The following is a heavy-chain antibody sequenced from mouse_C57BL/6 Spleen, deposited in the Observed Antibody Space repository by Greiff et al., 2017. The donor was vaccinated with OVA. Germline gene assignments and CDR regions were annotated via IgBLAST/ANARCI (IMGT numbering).Heavy chain of an antibody. J-gene: IGHJ2*01. Sequence: VQLQQSGPELVKPGASVKISCKASGYAFSSSWMNWVKQRPGKGLEWIGRIYPGDGDTNYNGKFKGKATLTADKSSSTAYMQLSSLTSEDYAVYFCARVTTVVATFDDWGQGTTLTVSS. CDR2: IYPGDGDT. CDR1: GYAFSSSW. V-gene: IGHV1-82*01. CDR3: ARVTTVVATFDD. D-gene: IGHD1-1*01.